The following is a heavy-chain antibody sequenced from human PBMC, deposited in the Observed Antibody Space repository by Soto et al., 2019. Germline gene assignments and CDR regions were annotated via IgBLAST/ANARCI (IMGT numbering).Heavy chain of an antibody. V-gene: IGHV3-33*01. D-gene: IGHD5-18*01. CDR1: GFTFSSYG. CDR3: ARDSATGFTAMVSFYFDH. J-gene: IGHJ4*02. CDR2: IWYDGSNK. Sequence: GGSLRLSCAASGFTFSSYGMHWVRQAPGKGLEWVAVIWYDGSNKYYADSVKGRFTISRDNSKNTLYLQMNSLRAEETAVYYCARDSATGFTAMVSFYFDHWGQGTLVTVSS.